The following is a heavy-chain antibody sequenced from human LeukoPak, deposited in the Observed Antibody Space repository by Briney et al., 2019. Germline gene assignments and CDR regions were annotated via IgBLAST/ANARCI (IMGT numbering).Heavy chain of an antibody. CDR2: IIPIFGTA. CDR1: GGTFSSYA. J-gene: IGHJ4*02. D-gene: IGHD2-15*01. Sequence: PAASVKVSCTASGGTFSSYAISWVRQAPGQGLEWMGGIIPIFGTANYAQKFQGRVTITADKSTSTAYMELSSLRSEDTAVYYCARGGGYCSGGSCYSYFDYWGQGTLVTVSS. CDR3: ARGGGYCSGGSCYSYFDY. V-gene: IGHV1-69*06.